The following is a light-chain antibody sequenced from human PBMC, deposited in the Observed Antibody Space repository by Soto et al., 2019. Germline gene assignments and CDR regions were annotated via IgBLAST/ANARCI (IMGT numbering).Light chain of an antibody. CDR1: QSVSSY. CDR2: DAS. CDR3: QQRSNWPLLT. Sequence: EIVLTHSPATLSLSPGERATLSCRASQSVSSYLAWYQQKPGQAHRLLIYDASNRATGIPARFSGSGSGTDFTLTISSLEPEDFAVYYCQQRSNWPLLTFGGGTKVEIK. V-gene: IGKV3-11*01. J-gene: IGKJ4*01.